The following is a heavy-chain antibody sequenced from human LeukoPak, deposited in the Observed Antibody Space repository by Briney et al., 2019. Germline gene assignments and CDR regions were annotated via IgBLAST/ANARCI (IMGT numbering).Heavy chain of an antibody. CDR1: GGSISSYY. D-gene: IGHD1-1*01. CDR2: VSNSGST. J-gene: IGHJ6*02. CDR3: ARGINWKHYFYYYGMDV. Sequence: PSEPLSLTCTVSGGSISSYYWSWIRQPPGKGLEWIGCVSNSGSTNYNPSLESRVAISVDTSKNQFSLKLSSVTAADTAVYYCARGINWKHYFYYYGMDVWGQGTTVTVCS. V-gene: IGHV4-59*01.